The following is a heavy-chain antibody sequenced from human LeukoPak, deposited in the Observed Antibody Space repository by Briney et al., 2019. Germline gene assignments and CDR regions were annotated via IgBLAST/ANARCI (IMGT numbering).Heavy chain of an antibody. J-gene: IGHJ4*02. D-gene: IGHD3-22*01. CDR2: ISGSGGST. Sequence: GGSLRLSCAASGFTFSSYAMSWVRQAPGKGLEWVSAISGSGGSTYYADSVKGRFTISRDNSKNTLYLQMNSLRAEDTAVYYCAKEINYYYDSSGGFDYWGQGTLVTVSS. CDR3: AKEINYYYDSSGGFDY. V-gene: IGHV3-23*01. CDR1: GFTFSSYA.